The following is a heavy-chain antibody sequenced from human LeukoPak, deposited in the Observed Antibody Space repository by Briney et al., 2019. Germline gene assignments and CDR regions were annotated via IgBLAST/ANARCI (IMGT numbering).Heavy chain of an antibody. J-gene: IGHJ4*02. Sequence: GGSLRRSSAGSAFTVSSNYMSWVRQAPGKGLEWVLVIYSGGSTYYADSVKGRFTISRDNSKNTLYLQMNSLRAEDTAVYYCARGGTFPIFDYWGQGTLVTVSS. CDR3: ARGGTFPIFDY. V-gene: IGHV3-53*01. D-gene: IGHD2-15*01. CDR1: AFTVSSNY. CDR2: IYSGGST.